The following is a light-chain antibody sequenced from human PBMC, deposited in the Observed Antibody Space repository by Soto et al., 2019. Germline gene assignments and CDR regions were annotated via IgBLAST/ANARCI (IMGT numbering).Light chain of an antibody. J-gene: IGKJ4*01. V-gene: IGKV1-8*01. CDR2: AAS. CDR3: QQYYSYPTLT. Sequence: AIRMTQSPSSLSASPGDRVTITCRASQGISSYLAWYQQRPGKAPKLLIYAASTLQSGVPSRFSGSGSGTDFTLTISCLQSEDFATYYCQQYYSYPTLTFGGRTKVDI. CDR1: QGISSY.